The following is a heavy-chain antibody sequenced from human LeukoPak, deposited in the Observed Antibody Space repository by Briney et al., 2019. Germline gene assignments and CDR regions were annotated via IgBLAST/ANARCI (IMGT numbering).Heavy chain of an antibody. J-gene: IGHJ4*02. CDR3: ASSYYDFWSGYQYYFDY. Sequence: SETLSLTCAVYGGSFSGYYWSWIRQPPKKGLEWIGEINHSGSTNYNPSLKSRVTISVDTSKNQFSLKLSSVTAADTAVYYCASSYYDFWSGYQYYFDYWGQGTLVTVSS. CDR2: INHSGST. D-gene: IGHD3-3*01. CDR1: GGSFSGYY. V-gene: IGHV4-34*01.